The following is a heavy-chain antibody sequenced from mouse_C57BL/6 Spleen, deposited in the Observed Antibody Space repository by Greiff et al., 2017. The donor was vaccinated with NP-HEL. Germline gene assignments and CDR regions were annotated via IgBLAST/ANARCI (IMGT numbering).Heavy chain of an antibody. CDR1: GFTFSDYG. V-gene: IGHV5-15*01. J-gene: IGHJ1*03. CDR3: ARRTTVVPYWYFDV. Sequence: EVQLVESGGGLVQPGGSLKLSCAASGFTFSDYGMAWVRQAPRKGPEWVAFISNLAYSIYYADTVTGRFTIARENAKNTLYLEMSSLRSEDTAMYYCARRTTVVPYWYFDVWGTGTTVTVSS. CDR2: ISNLAYSI. D-gene: IGHD1-1*01.